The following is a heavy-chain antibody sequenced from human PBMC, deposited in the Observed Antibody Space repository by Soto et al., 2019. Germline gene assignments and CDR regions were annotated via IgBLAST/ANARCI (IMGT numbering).Heavy chain of an antibody. CDR3: ARNQGYCSGGSCRSYYFDY. D-gene: IGHD2-15*01. CDR1: GYTFTNYG. V-gene: IGHV1-18*01. Sequence: QVQLVQSGAEVKKPGASVKVSCKASGYTFTNYGITWVRQAPGQGLEWMGRISAYNGNTNYAQNLQGRVTMTTDTSTSTGYMELRSLRSDDTAVYYCARNQGYCSGGSCRSYYFDYWGQGTLVTVSS. J-gene: IGHJ4*02. CDR2: ISAYNGNT.